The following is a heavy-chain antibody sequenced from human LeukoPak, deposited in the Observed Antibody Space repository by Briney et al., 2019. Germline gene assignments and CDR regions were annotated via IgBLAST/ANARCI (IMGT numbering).Heavy chain of an antibody. D-gene: IGHD3-3*01. V-gene: IGHV3-23*01. CDR2: ISGSGGST. J-gene: IGHJ4*02. Sequence: HPGGSLRLSCAASGFTFSTYAMSWVRQAPGKGLEWVSAISGSGGSTYYADSVKGRFTISRDNSKNTLYLQMNSLRAEGTALYYCAKDAKRNYDFWDRFDYWGQGTLVTVSS. CDR1: GFTFSTYA. CDR3: AKDAKRNYDFWDRFDY.